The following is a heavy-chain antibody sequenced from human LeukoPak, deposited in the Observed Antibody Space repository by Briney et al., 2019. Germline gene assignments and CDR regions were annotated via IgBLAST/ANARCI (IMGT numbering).Heavy chain of an antibody. V-gene: IGHV1-69*06. CDR1: GGTFISYA. J-gene: IGHJ3*02. CDR3: ARDGRWPDAFDI. CDR2: IIPIFGTA. Sequence: ASVKVSCKASGGTFISYAMSWVRQAPGQGGEGMGGIIPIFGTANYAQKFQGRVTITADKSTSTAYMELSSLRSEDTAVYYCARDGRWPDAFDIWGQGTMVTVSS. D-gene: IGHD4-23*01.